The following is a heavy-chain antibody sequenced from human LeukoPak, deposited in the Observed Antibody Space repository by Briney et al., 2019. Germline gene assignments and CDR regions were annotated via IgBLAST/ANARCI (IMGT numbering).Heavy chain of an antibody. CDR1: GGTFSNYA. D-gene: IGHD1-26*01. J-gene: IGHJ6*03. CDR2: IIPIFGTA. Sequence: GASVKVSCKASGGTFSNYAISWVRQAPGQGLEWMGGIIPIFGTANYAQKFRGRVTITADKSTRTAYMELSSLRSEDTAVYYCASGSYYYYYYYMDVWGKGTTVTVSS. V-gene: IGHV1-69*06. CDR3: ASGSYYYYYYYMDV.